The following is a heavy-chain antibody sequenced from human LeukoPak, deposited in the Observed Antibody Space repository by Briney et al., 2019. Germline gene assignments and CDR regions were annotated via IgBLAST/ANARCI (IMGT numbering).Heavy chain of an antibody. CDR3: ASPPARRYCSGGSCQNYFDY. D-gene: IGHD2-15*01. Sequence: GSLRLSCAASGFTFSSYAMSWVRQAPGKGLEWVSAISGSGGSTYYADSVKGRFTISRDNSKNTLYLQMNSLRAEDTAVYYCASPPARRYCSGGSCQNYFDYWGQGTLVTVSS. V-gene: IGHV3-23*01. J-gene: IGHJ4*02. CDR1: GFTFSSYA. CDR2: ISGSGGST.